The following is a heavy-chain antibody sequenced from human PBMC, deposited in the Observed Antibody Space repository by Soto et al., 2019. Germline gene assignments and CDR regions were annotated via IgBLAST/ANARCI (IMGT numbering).Heavy chain of an antibody. CDR1: GFTFSSYS. J-gene: IGHJ5*02. D-gene: IGHD3-9*01. CDR2: ISSSSSYI. Sequence: GGSLRLSCAASGFTFSSYSMNWVRQAPGKGLEWVSSISSSSSYIYYANPVKGRFTISRDNAKNSLYLQKNSLRAEDTAVYYGARDESKEILPGYYNWFDPWVQGTLVTVSS. CDR3: ARDESKEILPGYYNWFDP. V-gene: IGHV3-21*01.